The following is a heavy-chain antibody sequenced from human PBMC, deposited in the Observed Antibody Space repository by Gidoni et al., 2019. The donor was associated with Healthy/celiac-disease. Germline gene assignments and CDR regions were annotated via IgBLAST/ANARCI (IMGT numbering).Heavy chain of an antibody. Sequence: EVRLLGSGGGLVQPGGSLSLSCAASGITFRSYAISLVRQAPGKGLEWVSAISGSGGSTYYADSVKRLFTISRDNSKNTLYLLMNILGAEDTAVYYCAKALDGDSADYLGQGTLVTVSA. V-gene: IGHV3-23*01. CDR1: GITFRSYA. J-gene: IGHJ4*02. CDR2: ISGSGGST. CDR3: AKALDGDSADY. D-gene: IGHD4-17*01.